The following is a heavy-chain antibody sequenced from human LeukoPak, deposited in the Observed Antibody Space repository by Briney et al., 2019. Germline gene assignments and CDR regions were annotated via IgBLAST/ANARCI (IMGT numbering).Heavy chain of an antibody. CDR2: IYNSGST. CDR1: GGSISRGSYY. V-gene: IGHV4-61*02. Sequence: SETLSLTCIVSGGSISRGSYYWSWIRQPAGKGLEWMGRIYNSGSTNYNPSLKSRVTISTDMSKNQISLKLSSVTAADTAVYYCARQTFGALYFDSWGQGTLVIVSS. D-gene: IGHD3-10*01. CDR3: ARQTFGALYFDS. J-gene: IGHJ4*02.